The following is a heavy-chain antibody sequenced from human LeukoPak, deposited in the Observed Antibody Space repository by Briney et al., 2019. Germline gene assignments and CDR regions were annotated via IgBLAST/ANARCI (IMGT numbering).Heavy chain of an antibody. D-gene: IGHD3-10*01. J-gene: IGHJ4*02. CDR2: VYKTGHT. Sequence: SETLSLTCTVSDNSISSFYWSWIRQPPGKGLEWIGFVYKTGHTNYNPSLKSRVAISLDGSKSQVSLRLTSVTAADTAVYYCAPRRFGEPHFEYWGRGTLVPVSS. V-gene: IGHV4-59*08. CDR3: APRRFGEPHFEY. CDR1: DNSISSFY.